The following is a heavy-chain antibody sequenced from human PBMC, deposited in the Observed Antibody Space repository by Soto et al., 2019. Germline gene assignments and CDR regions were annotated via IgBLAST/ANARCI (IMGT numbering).Heavy chain of an antibody. Sequence: SANCSVKASGYTFTSYVFNWVRQAPGQVLDCIGGIIPIFGTAKYAQKFQGRVTITADESTSTPYMELSSLRSEDTAVYYCASPQFSGTSCWGFGYWGQRTIVTVSS. V-gene: IGHV1-69*13. D-gene: IGHD2-2*01. CDR2: IIPIFGTA. CDR1: GYTFTSYV. CDR3: ASPQFSGTSCWGFGY. J-gene: IGHJ4*02.